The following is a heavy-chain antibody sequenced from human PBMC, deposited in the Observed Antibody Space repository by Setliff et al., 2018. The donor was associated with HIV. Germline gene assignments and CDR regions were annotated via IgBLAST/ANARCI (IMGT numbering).Heavy chain of an antibody. CDR2: IYTSGST. D-gene: IGHD6-25*01. J-gene: IGHJ4*02. CDR3: ARARAITIIGYNFDS. CDR1: GASINSYF. Sequence: PSETLSLTCTVSGASINSYFWSWIRQHPGKGLEWIGYIYTSGSTNYNPSLKSRVTISVDTSKNQFSLKLASLSAADTAVYYCARARAITIIGYNFDSWGQGTLVTVSS. V-gene: IGHV4-4*08.